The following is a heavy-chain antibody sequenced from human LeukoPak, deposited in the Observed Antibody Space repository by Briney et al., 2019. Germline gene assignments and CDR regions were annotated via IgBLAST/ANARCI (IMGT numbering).Heavy chain of an antibody. Sequence: SQTLSLTFTVSGGSISSGSYYWIGIRQPAGKGLEWIGRIYTSGSTNYNPSLQSRVAISVDTSKTQFSLKLSSVTAEDTAVYYCARVLRGYYGSGTLDVWGKGNTVTVSS. CDR2: IYTSGST. CDR3: ARVLRGYYGSGTLDV. D-gene: IGHD3-10*01. J-gene: IGHJ6*04. CDR1: GGSISSGSYY. V-gene: IGHV4-61*02.